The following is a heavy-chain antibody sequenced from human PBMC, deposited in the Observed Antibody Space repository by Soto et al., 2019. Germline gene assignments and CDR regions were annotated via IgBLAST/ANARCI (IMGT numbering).Heavy chain of an antibody. CDR2: VSGSGGST. CDR1: GFTFSSYA. V-gene: IGHV3-23*01. J-gene: IGHJ4*02. D-gene: IGHD3-22*01. CDR3: AKSPEDYYESSGYYYPSRDFDY. Sequence: EVQLLESGGGLGQPGGSLRLSCAASGFTFSSYAMSWVRQAPGKGLEWVSAVSGSGGSTYYADSVKGRFTISRDNSKNTLYLQMNSLRAEDTAVYYCAKSPEDYYESSGYYYPSRDFDYWGQGTLVTVSS.